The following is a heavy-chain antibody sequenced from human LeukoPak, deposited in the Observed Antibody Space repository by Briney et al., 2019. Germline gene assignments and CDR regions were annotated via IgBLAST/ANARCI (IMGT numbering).Heavy chain of an antibody. CDR1: GFTFDDYG. Sequence: RPGGSLRLSCAASGFTFDDYGMSWVRQAPGKGLEWVSGISWNSGSIGYADSVKGRFTISRDNAKNSLYLQMNSLRAEDMALYYCAKGIFAVTTTPFDYWGQGTLVTVSS. D-gene: IGHD4-11*01. J-gene: IGHJ4*02. CDR3: AKGIFAVTTTPFDY. V-gene: IGHV3-9*03. CDR2: ISWNSGSI.